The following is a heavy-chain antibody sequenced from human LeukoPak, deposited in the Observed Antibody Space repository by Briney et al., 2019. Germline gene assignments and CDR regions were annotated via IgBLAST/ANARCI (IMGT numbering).Heavy chain of an antibody. CDR2: INWNGDST. CDR3: ANPPTVTKIRFDS. V-gene: IGHV3-20*04. D-gene: IGHD4-17*01. J-gene: IGHJ5*01. CDR1: GFTFDDYG. Sequence: GGSLRLSCAASGFTFDDYGMSWVRQAPGKGLEWVSGINWNGDSTRYADSVKGRFTISRDNLKNTLYLQMNSLRAEDTAVYYCANPPTVTKIRFDSWGQGTLVTVSS.